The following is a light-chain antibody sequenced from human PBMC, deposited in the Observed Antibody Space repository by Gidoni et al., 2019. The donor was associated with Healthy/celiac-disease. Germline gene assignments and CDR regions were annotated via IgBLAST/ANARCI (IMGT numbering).Light chain of an antibody. CDR3: QQYNSYSRLT. J-gene: IGKJ4*01. V-gene: IGKV1-5*01. Sequence: DIQMPQSPSTLSASVGDRVTITCRASQSISSWLAWYQQKPGNAPKLLIYDASSLESGVPSRFSGSGSGTEFTLTISSLQPDDFATYYCQQYNSYSRLTFGGGTKVEIK. CDR2: DAS. CDR1: QSISSW.